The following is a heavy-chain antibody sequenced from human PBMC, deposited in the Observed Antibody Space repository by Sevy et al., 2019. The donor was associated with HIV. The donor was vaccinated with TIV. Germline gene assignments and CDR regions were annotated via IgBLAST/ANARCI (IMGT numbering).Heavy chain of an antibody. Sequence: GGSLRLSCAASGFTFSKYWMGWVRQAPGKGLEWVANIKQDAGQKYYVDSVKGRLTISRDNAKNSLYLQMNSLRAEDTAVYFCARDDGNYYFPYWGQGTLVTVSS. J-gene: IGHJ4*02. CDR3: ARDDGNYYFPY. CDR1: GFTFSKYW. CDR2: IKQDAGQK. V-gene: IGHV3-7*01. D-gene: IGHD1-7*01.